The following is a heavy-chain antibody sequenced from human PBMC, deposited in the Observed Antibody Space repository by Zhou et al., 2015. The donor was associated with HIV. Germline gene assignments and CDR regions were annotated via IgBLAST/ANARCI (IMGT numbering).Heavy chain of an antibody. D-gene: IGHD3-22*01. CDR2: INWNGGST. CDR3: ARVGNSGYPYYFDM. CDR1: GFTFSTYA. J-gene: IGHJ4*02. V-gene: IGHV3-20*04. Sequence: EVQLLDSGGGLVRPGGSLRLSCAASGFTFSTYAMSWVRQVPGKGLEWVSGINWNGGSTGYGDSVKGRVTISRDNAKNSLYLQVKSLRAEDTALYYCARVGNSGYPYYFDMWGQGTLVTVSS.